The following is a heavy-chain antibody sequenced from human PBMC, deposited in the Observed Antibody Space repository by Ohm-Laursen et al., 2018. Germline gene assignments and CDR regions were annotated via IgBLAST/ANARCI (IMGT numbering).Heavy chain of an antibody. D-gene: IGHD2-2*01. CDR3: ARRNATDY. J-gene: IGHJ4*02. CDR2: IKQDGSEK. CDR1: GFTFSSYW. V-gene: IGHV3-7*01. Sequence: SLRLSCTAPGFTFSSYWMSWARQAPGKGLEWVANIKQDGSEKYYVDSVKGRFTISRDNAKNSLYLQMNSLRAEDTAVYYCARRNATDYWGQGTLVTVSS.